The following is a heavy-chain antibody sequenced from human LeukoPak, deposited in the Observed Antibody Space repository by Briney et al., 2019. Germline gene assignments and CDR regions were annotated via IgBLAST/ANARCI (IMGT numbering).Heavy chain of an antibody. CDR3: ARDRASGYYFDY. J-gene: IGHJ4*02. D-gene: IGHD3-22*01. Sequence: GGSLRLSCAASGFTFSDYYMSWIRQAPGKGLERVSYISSSGSTIYYADSVKGRFTISRDNAKNSLYLQMNSLRAEDTAVYYCARDRASGYYFDYWGQGTLVTVSS. V-gene: IGHV3-11*01. CDR1: GFTFSDYY. CDR2: ISSSGSTI.